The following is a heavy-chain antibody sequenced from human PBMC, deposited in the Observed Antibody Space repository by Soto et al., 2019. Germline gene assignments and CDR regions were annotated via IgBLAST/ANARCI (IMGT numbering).Heavy chain of an antibody. CDR2: IYPDDSDT. CDR1: GYNFTSYW. CDR3: ARQEGRYFDWSDY. D-gene: IGHD3-9*01. Sequence: GESLKISCKGSGYNFTSYWIGWVRQMPGKGLEWMGIIYPDDSDTRYSPSFQGQVTISADKSISTAYLQWSSLKASDTAMYFCARQEGRYFDWSDYWGQGTLVTVSS. J-gene: IGHJ4*02. V-gene: IGHV5-51*01.